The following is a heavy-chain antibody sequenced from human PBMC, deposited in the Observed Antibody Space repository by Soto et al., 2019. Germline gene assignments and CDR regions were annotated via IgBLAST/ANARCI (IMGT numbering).Heavy chain of an antibody. CDR3: ARSLAAAGSFDP. J-gene: IGHJ5*02. Sequence: ASVKVPCKASGYTFTSYAMHWVRQAPGQRLEWMGWINAGNGNTKYSQKFQGRVTITRDTSASTAYMELSSLRSEDTAVYYCARSLAAAGSFDPWGQGTLVTVSS. V-gene: IGHV1-3*01. CDR2: INAGNGNT. D-gene: IGHD6-13*01. CDR1: GYTFTSYA.